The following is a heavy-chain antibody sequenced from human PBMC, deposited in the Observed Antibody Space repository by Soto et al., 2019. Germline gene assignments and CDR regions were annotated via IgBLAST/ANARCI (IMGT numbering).Heavy chain of an antibody. CDR2: IRSKAYGGTT. CDR3: TRVYESYYYDSSGDFDY. V-gene: IGHV3-49*03. D-gene: IGHD3-22*01. J-gene: IGHJ4*02. Sequence: GGSLRLSCTASGFTFGDYAMSWFRQAPGKGLEWVGFIRSKAYGGTTEYAASVKGRFTISRDDSKSIAYLQMNSLKTEDTAVYYCTRVYESYYYDSSGDFDYWGQGTLVTVSS. CDR1: GFTFGDYA.